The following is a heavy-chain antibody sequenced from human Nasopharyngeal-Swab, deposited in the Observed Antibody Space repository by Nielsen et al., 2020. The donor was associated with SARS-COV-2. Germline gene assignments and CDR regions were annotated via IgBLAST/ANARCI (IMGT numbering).Heavy chain of an antibody. CDR2: IYYSGST. CDR1: GGSISSGGYY. CDR3: ARRGDFWSGYSDAFDI. D-gene: IGHD3-3*01. Sequence: SETLSLTCTVSGGSISSGGYYWSWIRQHPGKGLEWIGYIYYSGSTYYNPSLKSRVTISVDTSKNQFSLKLSSVTAADTAVYYCARRGDFWSGYSDAFDIWGQGTMVTVSS. V-gene: IGHV4-31*03. J-gene: IGHJ3*02.